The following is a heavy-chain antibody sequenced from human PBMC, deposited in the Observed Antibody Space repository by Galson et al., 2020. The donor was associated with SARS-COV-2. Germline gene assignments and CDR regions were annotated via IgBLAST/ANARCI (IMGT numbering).Heavy chain of an antibody. Sequence: SETLSLTCAVYGGSFSGYYWSWIRQPPGKGLEWIGEINHSGSTNYNPSLKSRVTISVDTSKNQFSLKLSSVTAADTAVYYCARTVPIFGVVIIYYYGMDVWGQGTTVTVSS. J-gene: IGHJ6*02. CDR2: INHSGST. CDR1: GGSFSGYY. V-gene: IGHV4-34*01. D-gene: IGHD3-3*01. CDR3: ARTVPIFGVVIIYYYGMDV.